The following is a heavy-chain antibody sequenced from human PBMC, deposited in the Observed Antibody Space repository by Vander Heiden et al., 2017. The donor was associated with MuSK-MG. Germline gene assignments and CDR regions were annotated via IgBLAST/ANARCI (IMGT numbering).Heavy chain of an antibody. J-gene: IGHJ4*02. V-gene: IGHV4-34*01. CDR2: INHRGST. Sequence: QVQLQQSGAGLLKPSETLSLTCAVDGGSFRGYYWSWIRQPPGKGLEWIGEINHRGSTNYNPSLKSRVTISVDTSKNQFSLKLSSVTAADTAVDYCARGRANDYGGNRYFDYWGQGTLVTVSS. CDR1: GGSFRGYY. D-gene: IGHD4-17*01. CDR3: ARGRANDYGGNRYFDY.